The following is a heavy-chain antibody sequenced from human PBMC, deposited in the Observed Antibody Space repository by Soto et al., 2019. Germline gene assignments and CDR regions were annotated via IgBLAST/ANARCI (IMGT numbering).Heavy chain of an antibody. V-gene: IGHV4-61*01. J-gene: IGHJ2*01. CDR1: GGSVNSDSFY. D-gene: IGHD3-22*01. Sequence: QVQLQESGPGLVKPSETLSLTCTVSGGSVNSDSFYWTWVRQPPGSGLEYIGYIFYTGVTNYSPSLRSRVTISLDTSKDQFSLSLTSVTAADTAVYYCARVLDSSCYIDIWGRGTLVTVAS. CDR3: ARVLDSSCYIDI. CDR2: IFYTGVT.